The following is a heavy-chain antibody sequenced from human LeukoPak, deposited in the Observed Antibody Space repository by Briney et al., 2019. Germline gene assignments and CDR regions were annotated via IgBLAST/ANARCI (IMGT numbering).Heavy chain of an antibody. CDR3: ARSGGSGWYYYYMDV. CDR1: GGTFSSYA. J-gene: IGHJ6*03. D-gene: IGHD6-19*01. V-gene: IGHV1-69*05. CDR2: IIPIFGTA. Sequence: GASVKVSCKASGGTFSSYAISWVRQAPGQGLEWMGGIIPIFGTANYAQKFQGRVTMTRDTSISTAYMELSRLRSDDTAVYYCARSGGSGWYYYYMDVWGKGTTVTVSS.